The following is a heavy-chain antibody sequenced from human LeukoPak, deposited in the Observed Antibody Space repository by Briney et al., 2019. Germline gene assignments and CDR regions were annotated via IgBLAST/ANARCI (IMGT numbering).Heavy chain of an antibody. CDR3: ARPPRGGGSWYRY. CDR1: GFTFSDNY. V-gene: IGHV3-11*04. J-gene: IGHJ4*02. CDR2: ISSSGSI. D-gene: IGHD6-13*01. Sequence: GGSLRLSCAASGFTFSDNYMSWIRQAPGKGLEWVSYISSSGSIYYADSVKGRFTISRDNAKNSLYLQMNSLRAEDTAVYYCARPPRGGGSWYRYWGQGTLVTVSS.